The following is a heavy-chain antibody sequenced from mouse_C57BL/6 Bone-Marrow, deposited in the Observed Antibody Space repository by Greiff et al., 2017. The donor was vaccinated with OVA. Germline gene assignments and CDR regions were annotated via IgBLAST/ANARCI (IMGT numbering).Heavy chain of an antibody. CDR3: TRGEKFHYGKEDWYFDV. CDR1: GYTFTDYE. CDR2: IDPATGGT. D-gene: IGHD2-1*01. V-gene: IGHV1-15*01. Sequence: QVQLQQSGAELVRPGASVTLSCKASGYTFTDYEMHWVKQTPVHGLEWIGAIDPATGGTAYNQKFKGKAILTADNSSSTAYMELRSLTSEDSAVYYCTRGEKFHYGKEDWYFDVWGTGTTVTVSS. J-gene: IGHJ1*03.